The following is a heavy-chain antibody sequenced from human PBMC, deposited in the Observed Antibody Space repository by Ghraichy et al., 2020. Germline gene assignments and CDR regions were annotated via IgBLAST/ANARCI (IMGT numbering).Heavy chain of an antibody. CDR1: GGSISSYY. Sequence: SETLSLTCTGSGGSISSYYWSWIRKPARKGLGRSGRIYPSGSSTYSPSLKSRVTMSVDTSKNQFSLRLNSVTAADTAVYYGARVYCSSTSCLFDYWGKGTRVTVTS. CDR3: ARVYCSSTSCLFDY. V-gene: IGHV4-4*07. D-gene: IGHD2-2*01. J-gene: IGHJ4*02. CDR2: IYPSGSS.